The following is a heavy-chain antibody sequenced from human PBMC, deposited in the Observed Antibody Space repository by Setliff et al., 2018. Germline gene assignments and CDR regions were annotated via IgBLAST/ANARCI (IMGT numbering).Heavy chain of an antibody. Sequence: ASVKVSCKASGYTFTSYGISWVRQAPGQGLEWMGWISAYNANTNYAQKLQGRVTMTTDTSTSTAYMELRSLRSDDTAVYYCARDKAKWPVFNRWFDPWGQGTLVTVSS. V-gene: IGHV1-18*01. D-gene: IGHD6-19*01. CDR2: ISAYNANT. CDR3: ARDKAKWPVFNRWFDP. J-gene: IGHJ5*02. CDR1: GYTFTSYG.